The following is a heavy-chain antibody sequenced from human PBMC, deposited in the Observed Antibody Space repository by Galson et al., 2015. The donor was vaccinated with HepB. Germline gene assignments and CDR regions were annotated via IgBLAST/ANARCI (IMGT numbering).Heavy chain of an antibody. V-gene: IGHV3-33*03. D-gene: IGHD2-2*02. J-gene: IGHJ6*02. CDR3: AKGDVWGPAAINYGLHV. CDR1: GFTFRTYG. Sequence: SLRLSCAASGFTFRTYGMHWVRQAPGKGLQWVAVIWSDGSNQYYADSVKGRFTIFRDKAKSTLYLQMNSLRAEDTAVYYCAKGDVWGPAAINYGLHVWGQGTTVTVSS. CDR2: IWSDGSNQ.